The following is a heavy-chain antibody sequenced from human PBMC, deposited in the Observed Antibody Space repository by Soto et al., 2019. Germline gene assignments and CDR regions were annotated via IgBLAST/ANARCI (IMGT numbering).Heavy chain of an antibody. V-gene: IGHV4-59*01. CDR1: GGSISSYY. CDR2: IYYSGST. Sequence: SETLSLTCTVSGGSISSYYWSWIRQPPGKGLEWIEYIYYSGSTNYNPSLKSRVTISIDTSKNQFSLKLSSVTAADTAVYYCAILKGAHVDTAMVYNYYYYGMDVWGQGTTVTVSS. CDR3: AILKGAHVDTAMVYNYYYYGMDV. D-gene: IGHD5-18*01. J-gene: IGHJ6*02.